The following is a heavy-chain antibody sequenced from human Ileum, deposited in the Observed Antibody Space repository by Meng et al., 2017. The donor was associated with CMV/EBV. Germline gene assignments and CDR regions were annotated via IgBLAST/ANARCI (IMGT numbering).Heavy chain of an antibody. J-gene: IGHJ4*02. V-gene: IGHV4-34*01. CDR1: NSAFSDYY. D-gene: IGHD3-3*01. Sequence: QGQLQPWGQGQLKPSETLYRVCAVHNSAFSDYYWTWIRQSPGKGLEWIGEINNRGSTNYNPSLKSRVTISIDTSRNQFSLKLTSMTAADTAVYYCARASPQRRFLSYWGQGTLVTVSS. CDR2: INNRGST. CDR3: ARASPQRRFLSY.